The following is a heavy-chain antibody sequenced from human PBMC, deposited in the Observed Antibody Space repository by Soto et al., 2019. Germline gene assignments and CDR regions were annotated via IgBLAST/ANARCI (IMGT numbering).Heavy chain of an antibody. CDR1: GFSFSTAGEA. CDR2: VYWNDDK. J-gene: IGHJ4*02. CDR3: AHSDGGYEIIYFDF. V-gene: IGHV2-5*01. Sequence: SVPTLESPTQTLTLSCTFSGFSFSTAGEAVGWIRQPPGGAPEWLALVYWNDDKRFSPSLKTRLTITGDTSKNQVVLSLTNVDPGDTATYFCAHSDGGYEIIYFDFWGQGTPVTVSS. D-gene: IGHD5-12*01.